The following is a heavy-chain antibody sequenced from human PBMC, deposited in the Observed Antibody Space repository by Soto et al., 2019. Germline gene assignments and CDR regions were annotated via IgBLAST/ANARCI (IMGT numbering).Heavy chain of an antibody. CDR2: IYYSGST. CDR3: ARAEAARLDY. V-gene: IGHV4-31*03. CDR1: GGSISSGGYY. D-gene: IGHD2-15*01. J-gene: IGHJ4*02. Sequence: SETLSLTCTVSGGSISSGGYYWSWIRQHPGKGLEWIGYIYYSGSTYYNPSLKSRVTISVDTSKNQFSLKLSSVTAADTAVYYCARAEAARLDYWGQGTLVTAPQ.